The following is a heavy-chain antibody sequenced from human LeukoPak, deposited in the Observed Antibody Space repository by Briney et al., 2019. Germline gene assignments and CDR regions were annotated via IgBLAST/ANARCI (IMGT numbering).Heavy chain of an antibody. CDR1: GFTFSSYA. Sequence: PGGSLRLSCAASGFTFSSYAMHWVRQAPGKGLEWVSVIYSGGSTYYADSVKGRFTISRDNSKNTLYLQMNSLRAEDTAVYYCARDLIAAAGTLADYWGQGTLVTVSS. V-gene: IGHV3-66*01. J-gene: IGHJ4*02. D-gene: IGHD6-13*01. CDR3: ARDLIAAAGTLADY. CDR2: IYSGGST.